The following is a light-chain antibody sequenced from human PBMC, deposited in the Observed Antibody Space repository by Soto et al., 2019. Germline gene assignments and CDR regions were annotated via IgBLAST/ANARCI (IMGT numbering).Light chain of an antibody. CDR1: QSVSSN. V-gene: IGKV3-15*01. Sequence: EIVVTQSPGTLSVSPGERATLSCRASQSVSSNLAWYQQKPGQAPRLLIYGASTRATGIPARFSGSGSGTEFTLTISSLQSEDFAVYYCQQYNNWPRTFGQGTKVEIK. J-gene: IGKJ1*01. CDR3: QQYNNWPRT. CDR2: GAS.